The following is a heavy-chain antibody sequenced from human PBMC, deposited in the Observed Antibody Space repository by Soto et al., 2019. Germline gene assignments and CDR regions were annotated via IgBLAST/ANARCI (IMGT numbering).Heavy chain of an antibody. CDR3: AGLRGYAGSPIDY. CDR2: ISHSGNT. V-gene: IGHV4-59*01. J-gene: IGHJ4*02. D-gene: IGHD2-15*01. Sequence: SETLSLTCTVSGGSIIGGYWSWIRQPPGKGLEWIGYISHSGNTNYNPSVKSRVTLSVDTPKNQFSLRLSSVTTADTAVYYCAGLRGYAGSPIDYWGQGTLVTVSS. CDR1: GGSIIGGY.